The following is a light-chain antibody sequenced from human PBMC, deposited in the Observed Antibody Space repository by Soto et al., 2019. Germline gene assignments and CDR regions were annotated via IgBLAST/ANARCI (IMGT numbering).Light chain of an antibody. CDR2: RAS. CDR1: QSVSSN. CDR3: QQYNNWHYT. Sequence: EIVMTQSPATLSVSPGERATLSCRASQSVSSNLAWYQQKPGQAPRLLIYRASTRATGIPARFSGSGSGTEFTLIISSLQSEDFAVYYCQQYNNWHYTFVQGTKLEIK. V-gene: IGKV3-15*01. J-gene: IGKJ2*01.